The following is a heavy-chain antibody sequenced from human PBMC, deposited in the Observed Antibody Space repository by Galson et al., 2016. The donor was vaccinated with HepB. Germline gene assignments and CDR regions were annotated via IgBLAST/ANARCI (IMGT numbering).Heavy chain of an antibody. Sequence: SLRLSCAASGFTFSSYAMDWVRQAPRKGLEWVALIWYDGTNEYYADSVKGRFTISRDNFKNTLYLQMNSLRAEDTAVYYCAKDIGYCSGGTCPNDAFDIWGQGTMVTVSS. CDR1: GFTFSSYA. D-gene: IGHD2-15*01. CDR2: IWYDGTNE. J-gene: IGHJ3*02. V-gene: IGHV3-33*06. CDR3: AKDIGYCSGGTCPNDAFDI.